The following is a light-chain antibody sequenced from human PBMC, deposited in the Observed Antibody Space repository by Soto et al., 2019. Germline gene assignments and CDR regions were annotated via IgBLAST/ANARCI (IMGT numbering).Light chain of an antibody. J-gene: IGKJ1*01. V-gene: IGKV3-20*01. Sequence: EIVLAQSPGTLSLSPGDRATLSCRASQSFNSRYLAWFQQRPGQAPRLLIYATSSRAADIPDRFSGSGSGTDFTLTINRLEPEEFAVYYCQQHGSAPWTFGQGTKVEIK. CDR3: QQHGSAPWT. CDR2: ATS. CDR1: QSFNSRY.